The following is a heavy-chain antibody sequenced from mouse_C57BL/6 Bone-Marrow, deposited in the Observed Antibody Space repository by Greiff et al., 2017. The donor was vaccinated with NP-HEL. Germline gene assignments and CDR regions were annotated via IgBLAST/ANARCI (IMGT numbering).Heavy chain of an antibody. CDR1: GYTFTSYW. J-gene: IGHJ1*03. D-gene: IGHD1-1*01. CDR3: ARSDSTVVEETDWYFDV. V-gene: IGHV1-72*01. Sequence: QVQLQQPGAELVKPGASVKLSCKASGYTFTSYWMHWVKQRPGRGLEWIGRIDPNSGGTKYNEKFKSKATLTVDKPSSTAYMQLSSLTSEDSAVYYCARSDSTVVEETDWYFDVWGTGTTVTVSS. CDR2: IDPNSGGT.